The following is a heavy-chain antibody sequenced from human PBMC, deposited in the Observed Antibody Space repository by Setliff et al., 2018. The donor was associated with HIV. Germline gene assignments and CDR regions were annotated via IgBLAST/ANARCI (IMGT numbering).Heavy chain of an antibody. V-gene: IGHV4-39*07. CDR1: GGSISSSSYY. D-gene: IGHD3-3*01. J-gene: IGHJ4*02. Sequence: SETLSLTCTVSGGSISSSSYYWGWIRQPPGKGLEWIGSMYYSGSTYYNPSLKSRLTISLDPSKHQFSLKLSSVTAADTAVYYCARVPFTTGFDYWGRESWSPSPQ. CDR2: MYYSGST. CDR3: ARVPFTTGFDY.